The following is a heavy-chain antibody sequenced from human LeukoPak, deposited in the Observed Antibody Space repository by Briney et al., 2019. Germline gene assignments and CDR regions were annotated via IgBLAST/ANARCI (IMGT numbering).Heavy chain of an antibody. CDR2: IIPILGIA. D-gene: IGHD3-10*01. Sequence: SVKVSCKASGGTFSSYAISWVRQAPGQGLEWMGRIIPILGIANYAQKFQGRVTITADKSMSTAYMELSSLRSEDTAVYYCATYYYGSGSYPPSYFDYWGQGTLVTVSS. CDR1: GGTFSSYA. V-gene: IGHV1-69*04. J-gene: IGHJ4*02. CDR3: ATYYYGSGSYPPSYFDY.